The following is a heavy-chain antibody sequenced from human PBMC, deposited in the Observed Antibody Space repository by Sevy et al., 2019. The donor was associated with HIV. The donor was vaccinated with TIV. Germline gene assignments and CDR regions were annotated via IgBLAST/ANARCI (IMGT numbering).Heavy chain of an antibody. J-gene: IGHJ4*02. D-gene: IGHD5-12*01. Sequence: GGSLRLSCAASGFTFSSYWMSWVRQAPGKGLEWVANIKQDGSEKYYVDSVKGRFNISRDNAKNSLYLQMNSLRAEDTAVYYCAGAGRWLQLGYYDYWGQGTLVTVSS. V-gene: IGHV3-7*03. CDR1: GFTFSSYW. CDR2: IKQDGSEK. CDR3: AGAGRWLQLGYYDY.